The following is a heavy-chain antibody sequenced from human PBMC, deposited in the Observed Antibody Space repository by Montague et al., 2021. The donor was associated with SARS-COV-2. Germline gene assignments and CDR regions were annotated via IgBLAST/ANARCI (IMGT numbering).Heavy chain of an antibody. CDR3: ASSLLEPLDY. D-gene: IGHD1-14*01. CDR1: VSSNTAT. Sequence: VSSNTATWNWIRQPPGKGLEWIGYIDYSGSTNYNPSLKSRVTISVGTSKNQFSLKLSSVTAADTTVYYCASSLLEPLDYWGQGTLVSVSS. J-gene: IGHJ4*02. CDR2: IDYSGST. V-gene: IGHV4-59*12.